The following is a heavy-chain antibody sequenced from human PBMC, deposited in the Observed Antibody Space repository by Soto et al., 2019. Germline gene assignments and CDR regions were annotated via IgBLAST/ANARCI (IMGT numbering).Heavy chain of an antibody. Sequence: QVHLQESGPGLVKPSETLSLTCAVSGDSIKTETWWSWLRQLPGTGLEWIGEIKHTGDANANPALRSRISMSVDRTKNQFFLNLRSVSAADTAVYFCAMEGRRHWFEAWGQGTLVTVSS. CDR3: AMEGRRHWFEA. J-gene: IGHJ5*01. CDR2: IKHTGDA. V-gene: IGHV4-4*02. D-gene: IGHD3-3*01. CDR1: GDSIKTETW.